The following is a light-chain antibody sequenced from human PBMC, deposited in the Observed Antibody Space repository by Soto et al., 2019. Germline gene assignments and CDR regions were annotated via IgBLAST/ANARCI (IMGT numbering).Light chain of an antibody. V-gene: IGKV3-15*01. CDR3: QQYNNWPPFT. Sequence: EIVLTQSPVTLSVSPGERATLSCRASQSIATNLAWYQQKPGQAPRLLIYGASTRATGIPARFSGGGSGTEFTLTINSLQSEDFAVYYCQQYNNWPPFTFGPGTKVDIK. CDR2: GAS. CDR1: QSIATN. J-gene: IGKJ3*01.